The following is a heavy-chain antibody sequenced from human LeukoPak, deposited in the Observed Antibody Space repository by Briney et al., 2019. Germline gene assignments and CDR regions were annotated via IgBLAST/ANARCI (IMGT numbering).Heavy chain of an antibody. J-gene: IGHJ4*02. CDR2: INPNSGGT. CDR3: ARDRDSYGHTYFDY. D-gene: IGHD5-18*01. V-gene: IGHV1-2*02. Sequence: ASVKVSCKASGYTFTGYYMHWVRQAPGQGLEWMGWINPNSGGTNYAQKFQGRVTMTRDTSISTAYMELSRLRSDDTAVYYCARDRDSYGHTYFDYWGQGNLVTVSS. CDR1: GYTFTGYY.